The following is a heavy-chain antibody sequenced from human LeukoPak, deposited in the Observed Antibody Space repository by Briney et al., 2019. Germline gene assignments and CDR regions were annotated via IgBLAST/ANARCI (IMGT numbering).Heavy chain of an antibody. V-gene: IGHV1-46*01. CDR1: GYTFTNYY. Sequence: ASVKVSCKASGYTFTNYYMHWVRQAPGQGLEWLGRISPSDAGTHFAQKFQGRVTMISDTSTSTVYMELSSLTLEDTALYYCAREVPGAMWFDPWGQGTLVTVSS. CDR2: ISPSDAGT. CDR3: AREVPGAMWFDP. D-gene: IGHD2-2*01. J-gene: IGHJ5*02.